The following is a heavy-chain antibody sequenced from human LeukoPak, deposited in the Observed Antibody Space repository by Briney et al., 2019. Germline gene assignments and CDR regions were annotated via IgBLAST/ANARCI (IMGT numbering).Heavy chain of an antibody. Sequence: SETLSLTCTVSGGSISSGGYYWSWIRQHPGKGLEWIGYIYYSGSTYYNPSPKSRVTISVDRSKNQFSLKLSSVTAADTAVYYCARERYNWNYEEDYFDYWGQGTLVTVSS. CDR3: ARERYNWNYEEDYFDY. V-gene: IGHV4-31*03. D-gene: IGHD1-7*01. CDR1: GGSISSGGYY. CDR2: IYYSGST. J-gene: IGHJ4*02.